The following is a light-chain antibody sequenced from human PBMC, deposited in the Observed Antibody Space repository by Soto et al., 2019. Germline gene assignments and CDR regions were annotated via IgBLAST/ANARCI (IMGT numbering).Light chain of an antibody. CDR1: NSDVGSYNL. J-gene: IGLJ1*01. Sequence: SALTQPPSASGSPGQSVTISCTGANSDVGSYNLVSWYQQHPGRAPKLLIYEVSKRPSGVPDRFSGSKSGNTASLTVSGLQAEDEADYYCSSYAGTNTRYLFGSGTKVTVL. CDR3: SSYAGTNTRYL. CDR2: EVS. V-gene: IGLV2-8*01.